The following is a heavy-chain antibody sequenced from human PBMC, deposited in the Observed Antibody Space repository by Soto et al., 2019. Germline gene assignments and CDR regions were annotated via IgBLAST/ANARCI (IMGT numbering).Heavy chain of an antibody. CDR2: INHSGTT. CDR1: GGSFSNYY. Sequence: QVQLQQWGAGLLKPSETLSLTCAVSGGSFSNYYWTWIRQSPGKGLEWLGEINHSGTTNYNPSLHSRITMSADTSKNQFSLSLASLTAADTAVYYCARSSRPRTSVVNQKDAFFSYWGQGTLVTVSS. CDR3: ARSSRPRTSVVNQKDAFFSY. J-gene: IGHJ4*02. V-gene: IGHV4-34*01. D-gene: IGHD3-16*01.